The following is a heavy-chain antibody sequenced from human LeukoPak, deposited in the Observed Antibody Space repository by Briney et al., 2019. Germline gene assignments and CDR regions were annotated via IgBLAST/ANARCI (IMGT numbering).Heavy chain of an antibody. V-gene: IGHV3-23*01. CDR3: LRGDRRDY. Sequence: GGSLRLSCAASGFTFSSYWMSWVRQAPGKGLEWVSAISGSGGSTYYADSVKGRFIISRDNAKDSLYLQMNSLRVEDTAVYYCLRGDRRDYWGQGTLVTVSS. J-gene: IGHJ4*02. CDR1: GFTFSSYW. CDR2: ISGSGGST.